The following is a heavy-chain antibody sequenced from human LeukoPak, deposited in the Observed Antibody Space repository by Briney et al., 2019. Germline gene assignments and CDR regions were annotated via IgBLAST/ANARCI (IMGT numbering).Heavy chain of an antibody. CDR2: IRYDRTNK. J-gene: IGHJ4*02. CDR1: GFTFSSYG. CDR3: AKELLALSAYPATLEY. Sequence: GGSLRLSCAASGFTFSSYGMSWVRQAPGKGLQWVSFIRYDRTNKYYADSVKGRFTISRDNSKKTLYLQMNSLRAEDTAVYYCAKELLALSAYPATLEYWGQGTLVTVSS. V-gene: IGHV3-30*02. D-gene: IGHD2-15*01.